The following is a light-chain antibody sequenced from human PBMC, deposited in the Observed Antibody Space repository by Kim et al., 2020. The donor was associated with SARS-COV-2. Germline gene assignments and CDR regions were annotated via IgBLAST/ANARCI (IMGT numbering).Light chain of an antibody. J-gene: IGLJ2*01. CDR1: KLGDKY. V-gene: IGLV3-1*01. CDR2: QDT. Sequence: VSTGQTARITCSGDKLGDKYACWYQQKPGQSPVLVIYQDTKRPSGIPERFSGSNSGNTATLTISETQAMDEADYYCQAWHSSTVVFGGGTQLTVL. CDR3: QAWHSSTVV.